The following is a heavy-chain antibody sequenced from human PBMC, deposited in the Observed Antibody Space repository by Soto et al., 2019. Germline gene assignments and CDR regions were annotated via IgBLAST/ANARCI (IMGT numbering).Heavy chain of an antibody. CDR3: ARLNWNCGRDCDMDS. CDR1: GGSIRSSHTSTY. J-gene: IGHJ5*01. D-gene: IGHD2-21*02. CDR2: IYHNGNN. V-gene: IGHV4-61*01. Sequence: PSETLSLTCSVSGGSIRSSHTSTYWTWIRQPPGKGLEWIAYIYHNGNNAYNPSLKSRITISVDSSKNQFSLKTNSVTAADTAVYYCARLNWNCGRDCDMDSWCPGILVTV.